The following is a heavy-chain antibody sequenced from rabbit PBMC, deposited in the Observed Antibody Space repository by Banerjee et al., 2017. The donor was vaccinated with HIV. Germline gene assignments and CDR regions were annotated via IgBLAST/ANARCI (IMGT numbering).Heavy chain of an antibody. CDR2: IYAGSSGST. D-gene: IGHD1-1*01. J-gene: IGHJ4*01. Sequence: QSLEESGGGLVQPEGSLTLTCTASGFSFSGGYDMCWVRQAPGKGLEWMACIYAGSSGSTYYASWAKGRFTISKTSSTTVTLQLTSLTAADTATYFCARKYGSSSGYNLWGPGTL. CDR3: ARKYGSSSGYNL. V-gene: IGHV1S40*01. CDR1: GFSFSGGYD.